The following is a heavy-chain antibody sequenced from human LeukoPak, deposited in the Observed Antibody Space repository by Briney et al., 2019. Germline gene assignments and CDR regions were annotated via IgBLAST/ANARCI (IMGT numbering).Heavy chain of an antibody. Sequence: SETLSLTCAVYGGTFSGYYWSWIRQPPGKGLEWIGYIYHSGSTYYNPSLKSRVTISVDRSKNQFSLKLSSVTAADTAVYYCARAEGDSSSWYNYWGQGTLVTVSS. CDR1: GGTFSGYY. D-gene: IGHD6-13*01. CDR2: IYHSGST. CDR3: ARAEGDSSSWYNY. V-gene: IGHV4-30-2*01. J-gene: IGHJ4*02.